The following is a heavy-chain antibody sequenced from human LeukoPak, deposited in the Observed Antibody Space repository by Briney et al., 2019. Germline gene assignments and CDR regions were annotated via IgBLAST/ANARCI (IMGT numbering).Heavy chain of an antibody. CDR2: ISGSGDNT. V-gene: IGHV3-23*01. J-gene: IGHJ4*02. Sequence: GGSLRLSCAASGFTFSSYEMNWVRQAPGKGLEWVSSISGSGDNTYYADSVKGRFTISRDNSKNTLYVQMNSLRAEDTAVYYCAKLVTHFDYWGQGTLVTVSS. CDR1: GFTFSSYE. D-gene: IGHD4-23*01. CDR3: AKLVTHFDY.